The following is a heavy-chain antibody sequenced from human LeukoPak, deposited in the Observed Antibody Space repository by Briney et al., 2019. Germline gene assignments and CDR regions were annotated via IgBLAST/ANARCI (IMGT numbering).Heavy chain of an antibody. Sequence: SETLSLTCAVYGGPFSGYYWSWIRQPPGKGLEWIGEINHSGSTNYNPSLKSRVTISVDTSKNQFSLKLSSVTAADTAVYYCASSLVTMKLARRYYFDYWGQGTLVTVSS. CDR1: GGPFSGYY. D-gene: IGHD3-9*01. CDR3: ASSLVTMKLARRYYFDY. CDR2: INHSGST. V-gene: IGHV4-34*01. J-gene: IGHJ4*02.